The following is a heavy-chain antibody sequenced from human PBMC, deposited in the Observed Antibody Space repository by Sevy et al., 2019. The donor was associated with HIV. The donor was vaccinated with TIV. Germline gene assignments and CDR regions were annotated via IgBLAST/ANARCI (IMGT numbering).Heavy chain of an antibody. CDR3: AKDRGVVVPAAQRGGMDV. J-gene: IGHJ6*02. Sequence: GGSLRLSCAASGFTFSSYGMHWVRQAPGKGLEWVAVISYDGSNKYYADSVKGRFTISRDNSKNTLYPQMNSLRAEDTAVYYCAKDRGVVVPAAQRGGMDVWGQGTTVTVSS. V-gene: IGHV3-30*18. CDR2: ISYDGSNK. D-gene: IGHD2-2*01. CDR1: GFTFSSYG.